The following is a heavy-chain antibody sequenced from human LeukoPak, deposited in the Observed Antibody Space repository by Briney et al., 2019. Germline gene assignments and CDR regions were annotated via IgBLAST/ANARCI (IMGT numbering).Heavy chain of an antibody. V-gene: IGHV4-30-2*01. Sequence: SETLSLTCTVSGGSISSGGYYWSWIRQPPGKGLEWIGYIYHSGSTYYNPSLKSRVTISVDRSKNQFSLKLSSVTAADTAVYYCARAVLYDSSGYGLVGDYYYYMDVWGKGTTVTVPS. D-gene: IGHD3-22*01. CDR1: GGSISSGGYY. CDR2: IYHSGST. CDR3: ARAVLYDSSGYGLVGDYYYYMDV. J-gene: IGHJ6*03.